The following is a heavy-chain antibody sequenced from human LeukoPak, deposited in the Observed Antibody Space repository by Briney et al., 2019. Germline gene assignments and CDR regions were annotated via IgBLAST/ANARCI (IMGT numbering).Heavy chain of an antibody. J-gene: IGHJ5*02. CDR3: ARNPTSAHNWFDP. CDR1: GGSITSATYY. CDR2: IYSSGNT. D-gene: IGHD3-10*01. Sequence: PSETLSLTCSVSGGSITSATYYWTWIRQPAGKGLEWIGRIYSSGNTVYNPSLRSRVTISIDVSKNQFSLKLMSVTATDTAVYYCARNPTSAHNWFDPWGHGILVTVSS. V-gene: IGHV4-61*02.